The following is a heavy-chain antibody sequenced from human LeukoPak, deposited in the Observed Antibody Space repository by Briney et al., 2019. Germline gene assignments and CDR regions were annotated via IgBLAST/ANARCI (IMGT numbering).Heavy chain of an antibody. CDR3: ARDNAWWFDP. J-gene: IGHJ5*02. D-gene: IGHD2-8*01. CDR1: GYTFTSYY. Sequence: ASVKVSCKAPGYTFTSYYMHWVRQAPGQGLEWMGLINPTGGSTGYAQKFQGRVTMTRDMSTSTDYMELSSLRSEDTAIYYCARDNAWWFDPWGQGTLVTVSS. V-gene: IGHV1-46*01. CDR2: INPTGGST.